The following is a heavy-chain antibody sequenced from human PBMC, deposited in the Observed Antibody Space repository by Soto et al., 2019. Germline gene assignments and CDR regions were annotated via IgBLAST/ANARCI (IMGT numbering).Heavy chain of an antibody. D-gene: IGHD4-17*01. CDR1: GGTFSNYI. V-gene: IGHV1-69*17. CDR3: ARALTTVTKVSYYYYNGMYV. J-gene: IGHJ6*02. CDR2: INPIFGVS. Sequence: QVQLVQSGAEVKKPGSSVKVSCKASGGTFSNYIITWVRQAAGQGLEWMGGINPIFGVSDQAQKFQGRVTFSADKSTSTAYMEMSDLRSEDTAVYFCARALTTVTKVSYYYYNGMYVWGQGTAVSVSS.